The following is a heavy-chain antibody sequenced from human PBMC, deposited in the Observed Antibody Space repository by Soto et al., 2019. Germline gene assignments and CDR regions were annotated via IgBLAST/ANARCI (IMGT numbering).Heavy chain of an antibody. D-gene: IGHD1-26*01. CDR2: IWYDGSNK. Sequence: GGSLRLSCAASGFTFISYGRHWVRQAPGKGLEWVAVIWYDGSNKYYADSVKGRFTISRDNSKNTLYLQMNSLRAEDTAVYYCAREASGALGPSYNWFDPWGQGTQVTVSS. J-gene: IGHJ5*02. CDR1: GFTFISYG. V-gene: IGHV3-33*01. CDR3: AREASGALGPSYNWFDP.